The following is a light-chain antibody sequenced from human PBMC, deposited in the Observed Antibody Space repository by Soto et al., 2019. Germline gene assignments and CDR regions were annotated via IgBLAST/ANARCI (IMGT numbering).Light chain of an antibody. CDR2: DNY. CDR3: ATWDSSLFAVV. V-gene: IGLV1-51*01. Sequence: QSVLTQPPSVSAAPGQKVTISCSGSSSNIGNNYVYWYHQVPGTAPKLLIYDNYKRPSGIPDRFSGSKSGTSATLGITGPQTGDEADYYRATWDSSLFAVVFGGGTKVTVL. J-gene: IGLJ2*01. CDR1: SSNIGNNY.